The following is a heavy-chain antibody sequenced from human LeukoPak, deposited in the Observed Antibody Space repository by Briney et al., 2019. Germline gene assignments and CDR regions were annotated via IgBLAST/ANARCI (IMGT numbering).Heavy chain of an antibody. V-gene: IGHV3-9*01. CDR3: ARRGGDSWYFDL. Sequence: GGSPRLSCAASGFTFDDSAMHWVRQGPGKGLEWVSGISWNSAGIGYADSVKGRFTISRDNGKNSLYLQMNSLRAEDTALYYCARRGGDSWYFDLWGRGTLVTVSS. CDR2: ISWNSAGI. D-gene: IGHD2-21*02. CDR1: GFTFDDSA. J-gene: IGHJ2*01.